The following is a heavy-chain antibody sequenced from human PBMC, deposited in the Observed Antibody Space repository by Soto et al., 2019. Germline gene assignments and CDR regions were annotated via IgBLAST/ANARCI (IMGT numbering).Heavy chain of an antibody. D-gene: IGHD3-3*01. Sequence: PGGSLRLSGAASGFTFGGSAMHWVRRASGRGRGGVGRIRSKANSYATASAAAVKGRFTISRDASKNTAYLQMTSLKTEDTAVYYCTRRRVFRDYDLWSGPENNWFDPWGQGTLVTVSS. J-gene: IGHJ5*02. CDR3: TRRRVFRDYDLWSGPENNWFDP. V-gene: IGHV3-73*01. CDR1: GFTFGGSA. CDR2: IRSKANSYAT.